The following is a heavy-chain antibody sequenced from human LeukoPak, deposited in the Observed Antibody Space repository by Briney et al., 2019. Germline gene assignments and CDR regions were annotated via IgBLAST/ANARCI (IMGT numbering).Heavy chain of an antibody. CDR1: GFTFSSYS. Sequence: GGSLRLSCAASGFTFSSYSMNWVRQAPGKGLEGVSYITRSSNTIHYADSVKGRFTISRDNAKNSLFLQMNSLRAEDTAVYYCTRDPSALDYWGQGTLVTVSS. V-gene: IGHV3-48*01. CDR3: TRDPSALDY. CDR2: ITRSSNTI. J-gene: IGHJ4*02.